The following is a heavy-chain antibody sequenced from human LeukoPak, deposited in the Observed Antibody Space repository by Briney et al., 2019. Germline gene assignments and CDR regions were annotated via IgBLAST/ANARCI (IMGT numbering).Heavy chain of an antibody. CDR1: GYTFTSFG. J-gene: IGHJ4*02. CDR3: TRDHCRGDNCPSFDY. V-gene: IGHV1-18*04. Sequence: ASVNVSCKPSGYTFTSFGISWVRQAPGQGLEGMGWIGAYNGDTNYAQKFQGRVTMTTDTSTSTAYMDLRSLRSDDTAVYYCTRDHCRGDNCPSFDYWGQGTLVTVSS. CDR2: IGAYNGDT. D-gene: IGHD2-15*01.